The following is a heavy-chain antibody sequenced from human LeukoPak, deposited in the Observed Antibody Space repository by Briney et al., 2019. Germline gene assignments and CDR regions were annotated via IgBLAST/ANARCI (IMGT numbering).Heavy chain of an antibody. CDR2: IRNNKYYI. V-gene: IGHV3-21*01. J-gene: IGHJ4*02. Sequence: GGAPGPFCAASGITFSNHRMNLVRPAPGEGAEVVSFIRNNKYYIYYADSVKGRFTISRDNAKNSLYLQMNSLRAEDTAVYYCARVTYCYRSGTCFNPGALADYWGQGTLVTVSS. CDR1: GITFSNHR. CDR3: ARVTYCYRSGTCFNPGALADY. D-gene: IGHD3-10*01.